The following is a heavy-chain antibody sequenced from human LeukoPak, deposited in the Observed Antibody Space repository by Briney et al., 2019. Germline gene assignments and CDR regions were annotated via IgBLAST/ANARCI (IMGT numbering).Heavy chain of an antibody. CDR2: IISIFGTA. V-gene: IGHV1-69*13. Sequence: GASVKVSCKASGGTFSSYAISWVRQAPGQGLEWMGGIISIFGTANYAQKFQGRVTITADESTSTAYMELSSLRSEDTAVYYCARDRSQLLVGATTFDYWGQGTLVTVSS. D-gene: IGHD1-26*01. CDR3: ARDRSQLLVGATTFDY. J-gene: IGHJ4*02. CDR1: GGTFSSYA.